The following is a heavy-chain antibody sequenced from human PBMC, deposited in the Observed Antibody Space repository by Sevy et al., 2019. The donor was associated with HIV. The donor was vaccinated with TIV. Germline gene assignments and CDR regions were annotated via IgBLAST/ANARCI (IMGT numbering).Heavy chain of an antibody. CDR2: ISVYNGQI. V-gene: IGHV1-18*04. CDR1: GYTFPSYG. CDR3: ARRTAVAGAYFFDN. Sequence: ASVKVSCKASGYTFPSYGISWVRQAPGQEPEWMGWISVYNGQINFAQKLQGRLTMTTDTSTNTAYMELRSLRSDDTAVYFCARRTAVAGAYFFDNWGQGTLVTVSS. J-gene: IGHJ4*02. D-gene: IGHD6-19*01.